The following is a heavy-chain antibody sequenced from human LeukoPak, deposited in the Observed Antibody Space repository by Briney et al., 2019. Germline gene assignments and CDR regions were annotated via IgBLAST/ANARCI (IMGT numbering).Heavy chain of an antibody. J-gene: IGHJ4*02. CDR2: IYYSGST. V-gene: IGHV4-61*01. CDR1: GGSVSSGSYD. D-gene: IGHD3-10*01. CDR3: ARAQPTMVRGVYFDY. Sequence: SETLSLTCTVSGGSVSSGSYDWGWLRQPPGKGLEWIGYIYYSGSTNDNPSRKSRITISVDTSKNQFSLKLSSVTAADTAVYYCARAQPTMVRGVYFDYWGQGTLVTVSS.